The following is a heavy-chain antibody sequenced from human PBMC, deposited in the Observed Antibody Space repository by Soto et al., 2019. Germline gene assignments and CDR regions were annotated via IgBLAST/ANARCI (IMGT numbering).Heavy chain of an antibody. CDR1: GDSIRSSSY. Sequence: PSETLSLTCTVSGDSIRSSSYWGLIRQPPGKGLEWIGSIYSTGNTYYNPSVNSQVTIAVDTSKNQFSRNVISVTVANMAVYNCRRSSRYSTDVWGQGTTVTSP. CDR3: RRSSRYSTDV. D-gene: IGHD6-13*01. V-gene: IGHV4-39*01. J-gene: IGHJ6*02. CDR2: IYSTGNT.